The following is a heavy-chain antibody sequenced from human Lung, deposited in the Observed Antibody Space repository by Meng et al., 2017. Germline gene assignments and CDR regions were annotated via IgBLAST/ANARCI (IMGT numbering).Heavy chain of an antibody. CDR1: GGSFSDYY. CDR3: ARGPTTMAHDFDY. V-gene: IGHV4-34*01. D-gene: IGHD4-11*01. Sequence: QGPLQQWGAGLLKPSGTLSLTCVVSGGSFSDYYWSWIRQPPGKGLEWIGEINHSGSTNYNPSLESRATISVDTSQNNLSLKLSSVTAADPAVYYCARGPTTMAHDFDYWGQGTLVTVSS. CDR2: INHSGST. J-gene: IGHJ4*02.